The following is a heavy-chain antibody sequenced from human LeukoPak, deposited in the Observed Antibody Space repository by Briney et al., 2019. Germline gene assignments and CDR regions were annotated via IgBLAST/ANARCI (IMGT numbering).Heavy chain of an antibody. V-gene: IGHV1-69*01. CDR3: ASMSATFNEGFDY. CDR2: IIPIFGTA. J-gene: IGHJ4*02. Sequence: AVKVSCMASLGSLSSYVISWVRPAPGQGLEWMGGIIPIFGTANYAQTLQGGVTITAEASPRTDYIELRIRGSEDTGVYYRASMSATFNEGFDYWGQGTLVTVSS. D-gene: IGHD3-16*01. CDR1: LGSLSSYV.